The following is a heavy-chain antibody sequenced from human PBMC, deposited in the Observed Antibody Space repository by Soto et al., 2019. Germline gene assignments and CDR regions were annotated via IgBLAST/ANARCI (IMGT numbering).Heavy chain of an antibody. J-gene: IGHJ6*03. D-gene: IGHD3-9*01. CDR3: ARATRLSYDILTGYLYYMDV. V-gene: IGHV1-8*01. CDR2: MNPNSGNT. CDR1: GYTFTSYD. Sequence: SGYTFTSYDINWVRQATGQGLEWMGWMNPNSGNTGYAQKFQGRVTMTRNTSISTAYMELSSLRSEDTAVYYCARATRLSYDILTGYLYYMDVWGKGTTVTVSS.